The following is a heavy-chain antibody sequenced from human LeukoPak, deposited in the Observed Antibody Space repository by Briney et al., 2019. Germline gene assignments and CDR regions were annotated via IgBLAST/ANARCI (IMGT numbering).Heavy chain of an antibody. CDR1: GGSISSGSYY. CDR2: IYTSGST. J-gene: IGHJ4*02. D-gene: IGHD6-19*01. CDR3: ASWDVNSSGYGYFDY. V-gene: IGHV4-61*02. Sequence: SQTLSLTCTVSGGSISSGSYYWSWIRQPAGKGLEWIGRIYTSGSTNYNPSLKSRVTISVDTSKNQFSLKLSSVTAADTAVYYCASWDVNSSGYGYFDYWGQGTLVTVSS.